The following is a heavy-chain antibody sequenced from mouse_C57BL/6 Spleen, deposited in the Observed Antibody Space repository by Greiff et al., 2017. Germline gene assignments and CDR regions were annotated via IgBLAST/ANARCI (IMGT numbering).Heavy chain of an antibody. V-gene: IGHV1-55*01. CDR1: GYTFTSYW. Sequence: VQLQQPGAELVKPGASVKMSCKASGYTFTSYWLTWVKQRPGQGLEWIGDIYPGSGGTNYNEKFKSKATLTVDTSASTAYMQLSSLTSEDSAVYNCARGGYEKEDAKDYWGQGTSVTVSS. CDR3: ARGGYEKEDAKDY. J-gene: IGHJ4*01. D-gene: IGHD2-10*02. CDR2: IYPGSGGT.